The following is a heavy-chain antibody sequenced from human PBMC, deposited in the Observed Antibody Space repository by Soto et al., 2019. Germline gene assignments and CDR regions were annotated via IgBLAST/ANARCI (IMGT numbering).Heavy chain of an antibody. Sequence: SETLSLTCTVSGGSISSYYWSWIRQPPGKGLEWIGYIYYSGSTNYNPSLKSRVTISVDTSKNQFSLKLSSVTAADTAVYYCASGRELLLIIAYRGQGTLDTVSS. CDR3: ASGRELLLIIAY. D-gene: IGHD1-26*01. J-gene: IGHJ4*02. CDR1: GGSISSYY. CDR2: IYYSGST. V-gene: IGHV4-59*01.